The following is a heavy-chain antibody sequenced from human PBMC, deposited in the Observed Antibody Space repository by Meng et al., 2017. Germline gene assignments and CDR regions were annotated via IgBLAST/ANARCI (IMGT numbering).Heavy chain of an antibody. CDR2: ISAYNGNT. CDR1: GYTFTSYG. CDR3: ARSHFGGMGNWYFDL. J-gene: IGHJ2*01. V-gene: IGHV1-18*01. D-gene: IGHD3-16*01. Sequence: QVRLLLSVSLLNKPGAPVKVSCKASGYTFTSYGISWVLQAPGQGLEWMGWISAYNGNTNYAQKLQGRVTMTTDSSTSTAYMELRSLRSDDTAVYYCARSHFGGMGNWYFDLWGRGTLVTVSS.